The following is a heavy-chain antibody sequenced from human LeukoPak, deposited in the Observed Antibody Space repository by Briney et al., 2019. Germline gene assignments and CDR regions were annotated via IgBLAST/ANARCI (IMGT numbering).Heavy chain of an antibody. CDR3: ARERRADAFDI. Sequence: SETLSLTCSVSGGSISSHYWSWIRQTPGKGLEWIGYIYYTGSTNYNPSLMSRITISVDRSKNQFSLKLSSVTAADTAVYYCARERRADAFDIWGQGTMVTVSS. J-gene: IGHJ3*02. V-gene: IGHV4-59*11. CDR1: GGSISSHY. CDR2: IYYTGST. D-gene: IGHD1-1*01.